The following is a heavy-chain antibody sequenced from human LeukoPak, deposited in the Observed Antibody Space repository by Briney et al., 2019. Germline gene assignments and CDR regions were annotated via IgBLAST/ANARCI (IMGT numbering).Heavy chain of an antibody. D-gene: IGHD2-2*01. J-gene: IGHJ4*02. CDR2: ISSSSSYI. V-gene: IGHV3-21*01. CDR1: GFTFSSYS. CDR3: ARGVPAAPRRAFDY. Sequence: GGSLRLSCAASGFTFSSYSMNWVRQAPGKGLGWVSSISSSSSYIYYADSVKGRFTISRDNAKNSLYLQMNSLRAEDTAVYYCARGVPAAPRRAFDYWGQAALVTVSS.